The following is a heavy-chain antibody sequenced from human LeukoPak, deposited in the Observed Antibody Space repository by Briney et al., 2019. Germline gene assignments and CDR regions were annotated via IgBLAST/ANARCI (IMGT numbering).Heavy chain of an antibody. J-gene: IGHJ4*02. D-gene: IGHD5/OR15-5a*01. Sequence: ASVQVSCKASGYTFTSYDINWVRQATGQGLEWMGWMNPNSGNTGYAQKFQGRVTMTRNTSTSTAYMELSSLRSEDTAVYYCAGEEVSGVFDYWGQGTLVTVSS. CDR2: MNPNSGNT. CDR3: AGEEVSGVFDY. CDR1: GYTFTSYD. V-gene: IGHV1-8*01.